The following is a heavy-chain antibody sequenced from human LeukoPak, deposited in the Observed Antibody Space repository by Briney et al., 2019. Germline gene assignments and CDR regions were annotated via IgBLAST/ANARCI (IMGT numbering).Heavy chain of an antibody. D-gene: IGHD4-23*01. Sequence: GSSVKVSCKASGGTFSSYAISWVRQAPGQGLEWMGWISAYNGNTNYAQKLQGRVTMTTDASTSTAYMELRSLRSDDTAVYYCAREVTFSASDYWGQGTLVTVSS. J-gene: IGHJ4*02. CDR1: GGTFSSYA. CDR2: ISAYNGNT. CDR3: AREVTFSASDY. V-gene: IGHV1-18*01.